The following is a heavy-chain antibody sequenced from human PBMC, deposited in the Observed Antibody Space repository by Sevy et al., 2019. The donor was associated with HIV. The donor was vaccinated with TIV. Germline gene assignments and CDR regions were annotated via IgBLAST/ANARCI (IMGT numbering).Heavy chain of an antibody. CDR2: IYHSGST. Sequence: SETLSLTCAVSGGSISSGGYSWSWIRQPPGMGLEWIGYIYHSGSTYYNPSLKSRVTISVDRSKNQFSLKLSSVTAADTAVYYCATYDYYDSSGYDGGFDYWGQGTLVTVSS. D-gene: IGHD3-22*01. V-gene: IGHV4-30-2*01. CDR1: GGSISSGGYS. CDR3: ATYDYYDSSGYDGGFDY. J-gene: IGHJ4*02.